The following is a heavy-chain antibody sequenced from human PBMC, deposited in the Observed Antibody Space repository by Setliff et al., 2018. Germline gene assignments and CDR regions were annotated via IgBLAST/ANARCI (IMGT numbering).Heavy chain of an antibody. CDR2: INGDGSST. V-gene: IGHV3-74*01. J-gene: IGHJ3*02. Sequence: LRLSCEASGFTFSNYWMHWVRQGPGKPLVWVSRINGDGSSTTYADSVKGRFTISRDNAKNTVYLQMNSLRVEDTAVYYCIRDWGGVGATNGFDIWGQGTMVTVSS. CDR1: GFTFSNYW. D-gene: IGHD1-26*01. CDR3: IRDWGGVGATNGFDI.